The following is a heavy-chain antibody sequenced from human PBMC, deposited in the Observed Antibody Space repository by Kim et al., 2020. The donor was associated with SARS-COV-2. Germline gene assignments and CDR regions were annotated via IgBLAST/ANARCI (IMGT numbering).Heavy chain of an antibody. J-gene: IGHJ3*02. CDR2: ISWNSGSI. V-gene: IGHV3-9*01. Sequence: GGSLRLSCAASGFTFDDYAMHWVRQAPGKGLEWVSGISWNSGSIGYADSVKGRFTISRDNAKNSLYLQMNSLRAEDTSLYYCAKGWDAFDIWGQGTMVTVSS. D-gene: IGHD2-15*01. CDR1: GFTFDDYA. CDR3: AKGWDAFDI.